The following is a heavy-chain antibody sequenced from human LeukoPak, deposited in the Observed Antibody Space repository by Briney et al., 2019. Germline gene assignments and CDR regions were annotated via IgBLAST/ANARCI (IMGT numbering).Heavy chain of an antibody. CDR2: INPGGDNT. CDR1: GDTFTNYY. Sequence: GASVKVSCKASGDTFTNYYINGVRQAPGQGIEWMGLINPGGDNTNYAENFQGRVTMTRDTSASTVYMELSSLRSEDTAIYYCARIRDGYNVAYDIWGQGTVVTVPS. CDR3: ARIRDGYNVAYDI. D-gene: IGHD5-24*01. V-gene: IGHV1-46*01. J-gene: IGHJ3*02.